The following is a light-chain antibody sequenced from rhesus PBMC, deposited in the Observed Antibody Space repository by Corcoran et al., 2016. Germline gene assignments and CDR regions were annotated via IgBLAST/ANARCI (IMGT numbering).Light chain of an antibody. Sequence: DIQMTQSPSSLSASVGDRVTITCRTSENVNNYLNWYQQKPGKAHKLLIYKASTLQSGVPSRFSVSGSGTDYPFTISSLQSEDVATYYCQQNYGTPYSFGQGTKVEIK. CDR1: ENVNNY. CDR3: QQNYGTPYS. V-gene: IGKV1-74*01. CDR2: KAS. J-gene: IGKJ2*01.